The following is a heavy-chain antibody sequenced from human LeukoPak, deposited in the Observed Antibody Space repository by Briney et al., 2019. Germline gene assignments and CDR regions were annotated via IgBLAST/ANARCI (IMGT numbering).Heavy chain of an antibody. J-gene: IGHJ4*02. CDR1: GFTFSRYG. V-gene: IGHV3-30*18. D-gene: IGHD5-18*01. CDR3: AKDPTAMVTGAFDY. Sequence: PGGSLRLSCAASGFTFSRYGMHWVRQAPGKGLVWVAVISYDGNNKYYGDSVKGRFTISRDNSKNTLYLQMNSLRAEDTAVYYCAKDPTAMVTGAFDYWGQGTLVTVSS. CDR2: ISYDGNNK.